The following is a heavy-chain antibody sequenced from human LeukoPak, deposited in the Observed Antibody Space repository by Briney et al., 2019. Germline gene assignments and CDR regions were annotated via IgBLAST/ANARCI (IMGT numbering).Heavy chain of an antibody. CDR3: ATPGPAPINNWFET. Sequence: ASVKVSCKVSGHTLTELSMHWVRRAPGKGLEWMGSFDPEDGETVYAQNLQGRVTLTEDTSIDTAYMELYILRSEDTAVYYCATPGPAPINNWFETWGQGTLVTVSS. D-gene: IGHD2-2*01. V-gene: IGHV1-24*01. CDR1: GHTLTELS. CDR2: FDPEDGET. J-gene: IGHJ5*02.